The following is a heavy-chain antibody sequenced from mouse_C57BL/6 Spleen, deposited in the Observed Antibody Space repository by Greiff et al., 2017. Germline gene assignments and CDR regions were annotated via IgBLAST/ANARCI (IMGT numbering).Heavy chain of an antibody. CDR3: ERGLYDGYDWAKGG. D-gene: IGHD2-3*01. J-gene: IGHJ4*01. V-gene: IGHV1-64*01. CDR2: IHPNSGST. Sequence: QVQLQQPGAELVKPGASVKLSCKASGYTFTSYWMHWVKQRPGQGLEWIGMIHPNSGSTNYNAKFKSKATLTVDKSSSTAYMQLSGLTSEDSAVYCSERGLYDGYDWAKGGWGQGATVTVAT. CDR1: GYTFTSYW.